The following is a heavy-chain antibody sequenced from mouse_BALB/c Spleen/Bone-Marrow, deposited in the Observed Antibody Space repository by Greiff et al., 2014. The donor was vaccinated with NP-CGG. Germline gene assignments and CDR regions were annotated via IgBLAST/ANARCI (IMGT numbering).Heavy chain of an antibody. CDR1: GYTFTSYV. D-gene: IGHD1-1*01. J-gene: IGHJ2*01. CDR3: ARSEYFGSSYDY. CDR2: INPYNDGT. V-gene: IGHV1-14*01. Sequence: EVQLQESGPELVKPGASVKMSCKASGYTFTSYVMHWMKQKPGQGLEWIGYINPYNDGTKYNETFKGKATLTSDKSSSTAYMDLSSLTSEDSAVYFCARSEYFGSSYDYWGRGTTLTVSS.